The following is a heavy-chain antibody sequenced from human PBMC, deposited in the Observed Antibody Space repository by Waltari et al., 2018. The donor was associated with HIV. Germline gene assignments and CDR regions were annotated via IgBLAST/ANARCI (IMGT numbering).Heavy chain of an antibody. CDR1: GFTVTTTY. J-gene: IGHJ6*02. D-gene: IGHD4-4*01. CDR2: IDSDGNT. CDR3: ANSDDYSNYYYGMDV. V-gene: IGHV3-66*01. Sequence: EVQLVACGGGLVEPGGSLRLPLAASGFTVTTTYLSWVRQAPGMGLEWVSLIDSDGNTRYADSVKGRFTISRDSSKNMVYLQMKSLRGEDTAVYYCANSDDYSNYYYGMDVWGQGTTVTVSS.